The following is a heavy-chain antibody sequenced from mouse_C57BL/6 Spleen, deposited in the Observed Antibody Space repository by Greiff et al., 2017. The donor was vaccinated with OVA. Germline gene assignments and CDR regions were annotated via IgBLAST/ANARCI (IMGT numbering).Heavy chain of an antibody. V-gene: IGHV5-4*01. Sequence: DVHLVESGGGLVKPGGSLKLSCAASGFTFSSYAMSWVRQTPEKRLEWVATISDGGSYTYYPDNVKGRFTISRDNAKNNLYLQMSHLKSEDTAMYYCYGSSEGFAYWGQGTLVTVSA. CDR3: YGSSEGFAY. CDR1: GFTFSSYA. J-gene: IGHJ3*01. D-gene: IGHD1-1*01. CDR2: ISDGGSYT.